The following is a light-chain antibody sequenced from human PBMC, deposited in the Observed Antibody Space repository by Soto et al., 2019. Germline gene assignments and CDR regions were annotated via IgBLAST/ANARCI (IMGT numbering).Light chain of an antibody. Sequence: DIQMNQSPSSLSASVGDTVTITCRASQGIYKYLAWYQQKSGQVPKLLIYGVSTSQSGVPSRFSGSGSGTDFTLTISSLQPEDVATYYCQNYNNAPWTFGQGTKVEIK. CDR1: QGIYKY. CDR3: QNYNNAPWT. J-gene: IGKJ1*01. V-gene: IGKV1-27*01. CDR2: GVS.